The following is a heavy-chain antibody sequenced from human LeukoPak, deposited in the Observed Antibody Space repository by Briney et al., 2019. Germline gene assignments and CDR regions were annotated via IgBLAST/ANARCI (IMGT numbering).Heavy chain of an antibody. CDR2: INHSGST. D-gene: IGHD3-10*01. J-gene: IGHJ5*02. CDR1: GGSFSGYY. CDR3: ARGAPHYYGSGSYYIRRFDP. Sequence: SSETLSLTCAVYGGSFSGYYWSWLRQPPGKQLQWIGEINHSGSTNYNPSLKSRVTISLAKSKTQFSLRLTSVTAAETAVYYCARGAPHYYGSGSYYIRRFDPWGQGTLVTVSS. V-gene: IGHV4-34*01.